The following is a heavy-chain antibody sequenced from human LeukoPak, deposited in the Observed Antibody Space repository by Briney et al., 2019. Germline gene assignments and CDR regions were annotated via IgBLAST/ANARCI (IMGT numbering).Heavy chain of an antibody. CDR3: ARTLVYCSGGSCYYYYYAMDV. V-gene: IGHV4-61*01. D-gene: IGHD2-15*01. CDR2: IFYSGTT. Sequence: KTSETLSLTCTVSGASVSSGSSYWGWIRQPPGKGLEWIGYIFYSGTTNYSPSLKSRVTMSLDTSENQFSLRLSSVTAADTAVYYCARTLVYCSGGSCYYYYYAMDVWGQGTTVTVSS. J-gene: IGHJ6*02. CDR1: GASVSSGSSY.